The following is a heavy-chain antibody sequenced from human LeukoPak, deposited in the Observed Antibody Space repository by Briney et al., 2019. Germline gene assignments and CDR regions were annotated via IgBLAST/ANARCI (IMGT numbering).Heavy chain of an antibody. D-gene: IGHD5-24*01. CDR2: INYSGST. V-gene: IGHV4-39*07. J-gene: IGHJ4*02. Sequence: SETLSLTCTVSGGSISSSSYSWGWIRQPPGKGLEWIANINYSGSTYYNPSLKSRVTISVDTSQNQFSLKLSSVTAADTAVYYCARIRWLQLGYFDYWGQGTLVTASS. CDR3: ARIRWLQLGYFDY. CDR1: GGSISSSSYS.